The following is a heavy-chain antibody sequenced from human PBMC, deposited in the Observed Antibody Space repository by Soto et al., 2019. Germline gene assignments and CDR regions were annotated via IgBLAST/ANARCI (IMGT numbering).Heavy chain of an antibody. D-gene: IGHD2-15*01. Sequence: ASVKVSCKASGYTFTSYYMHWVRRAPGQGLEWMGIINPSGGSTSYAQKFQGRVTMTRDTSTSTVYMELSSLRSEDTAVYYCARWRLPIIVVVVAANPYYGMDVWGQGTTVTVSS. J-gene: IGHJ6*02. CDR2: INPSGGST. CDR1: GYTFTSYY. CDR3: ARWRLPIIVVVVAANPYYGMDV. V-gene: IGHV1-46*01.